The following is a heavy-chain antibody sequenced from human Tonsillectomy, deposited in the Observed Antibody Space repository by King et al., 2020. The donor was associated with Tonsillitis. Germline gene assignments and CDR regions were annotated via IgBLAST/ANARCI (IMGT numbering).Heavy chain of an antibody. CDR1: GDSIRSSTYY. CDR3: AGQTWHWYFDL. Sequence: LQLQESDPGQVKPSETLSLTCTVSGDSIRSSTYYWGWIRQPPGKGLEWIGCVFHSGSGYYNPSLKSRVAISADTSKNQLSLKLSSVTAADTAIYFCAGQTWHWYFDLWGRGSLVTVSS. J-gene: IGHJ2*01. CDR2: VFHSGSG. V-gene: IGHV4-39*01.